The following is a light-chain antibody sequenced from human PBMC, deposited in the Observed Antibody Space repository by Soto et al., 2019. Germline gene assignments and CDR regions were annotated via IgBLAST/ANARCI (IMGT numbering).Light chain of an antibody. Sequence: VMTKSPAAVSVSPGERATLSCRPSQSVSSNLAWYQQRPGQAPRLLIYVASTRASGIPARFSGSGSGTEFSLTISSMQSEDCAVYSCQQHSNWRTFALGTKV. V-gene: IGKV3-15*01. CDR2: VAS. J-gene: IGKJ1*01. CDR3: QQHSNWRT. CDR1: QSVSSN.